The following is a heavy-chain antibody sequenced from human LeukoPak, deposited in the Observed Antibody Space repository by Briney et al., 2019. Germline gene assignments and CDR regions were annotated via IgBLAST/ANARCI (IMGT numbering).Heavy chain of an antibody. CDR3: ARDQISYNYMDV. D-gene: IGHD2-2*02. V-gene: IGHV4-39*07. J-gene: IGHJ6*03. CDR1: GGSISSSSYC. Sequence: SETLSLTCTVSGGSISSSSYCWGWIRQPPGKGLEWIGSIYYSGSTYYNPSLKSRVTISVDTSKNQFSLKLSSVTAADTAVYYCARDQISYNYMDVWGKGTTVTVSS. CDR2: IYYSGST.